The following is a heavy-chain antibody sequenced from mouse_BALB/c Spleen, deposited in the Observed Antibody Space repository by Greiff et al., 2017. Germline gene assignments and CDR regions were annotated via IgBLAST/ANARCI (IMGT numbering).Heavy chain of an antibody. CDR1: GFTFSSFG. CDR2: ISSGSSTI. Sequence: EVQLQQSGGGLVQPGGSRKLSCAASGFTFSSFGMHWVRQAPEKGLEWVAYISSGSSTIYYADTVKGRFTISRDNPKNTLFLQMTSLRSEDTAMYYCARNYGSWFAYWGQGTLVTVSA. V-gene: IGHV5-17*02. CDR3: ARNYGSWFAY. J-gene: IGHJ3*01. D-gene: IGHD1-2*01.